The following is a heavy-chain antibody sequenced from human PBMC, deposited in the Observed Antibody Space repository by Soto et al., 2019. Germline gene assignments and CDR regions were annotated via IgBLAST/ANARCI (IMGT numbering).Heavy chain of an antibody. J-gene: IGHJ4*02. CDR1: GYTFTSYD. CDR2: MNPNSGNT. Sequence: ASVKVSCKASGYTFTSYDINWVRQATGQGLEGMGWMNPNSGNTGYAQKVQGRVTMTRNTSINKACMEPSSLLAAGKAADYSARGTTNIFGVVIKGIEFDYWGQGTLVTVSS. V-gene: IGHV1-8*01. D-gene: IGHD3-3*02. CDR3: ARGTTNIFGVVIKGIEFDY.